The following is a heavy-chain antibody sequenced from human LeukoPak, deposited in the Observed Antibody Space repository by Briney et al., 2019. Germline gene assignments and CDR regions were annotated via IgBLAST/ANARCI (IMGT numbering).Heavy chain of an antibody. CDR2: ISSSGASK. CDR3: AKGGNNWNLKD. J-gene: IGHJ4*02. V-gene: IGHV3-23*01. CDR1: GFTFGSYA. D-gene: IGHD1-20*01. Sequence: GGSLRLSCAASGFTFGSYAMGWVRRAPEKGLEWVSAISSSGASKYYADSVKGRFTISRDNSKNTLYLQMNSLRAEDTAVYYCAKGGNNWNLKDWGQGTLVTVSS.